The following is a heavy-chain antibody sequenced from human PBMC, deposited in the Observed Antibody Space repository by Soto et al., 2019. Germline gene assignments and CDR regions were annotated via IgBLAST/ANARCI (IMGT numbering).Heavy chain of an antibody. Sequence: QVQLVQSGATVKSPGASVKVSCKASGYTFINKDITWVRQAAGQGLEWMGWMDIKNDYTVYAQKFKGRVTMTRDTSIDTAYMELSGLRPEDTAVYYCARVDFWASYDNMASWFVPWVKGTLVTVSA. D-gene: IGHD3-16*01. CDR1: GYTFINKD. V-gene: IGHV1-8*01. CDR2: MDIKNDYT. J-gene: IGHJ5*02. CDR3: ARVDFWASYDNMASWFVP.